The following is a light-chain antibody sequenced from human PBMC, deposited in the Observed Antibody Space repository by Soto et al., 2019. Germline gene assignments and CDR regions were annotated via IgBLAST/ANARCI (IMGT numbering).Light chain of an antibody. CDR2: DAS. J-gene: IGKJ4*01. V-gene: IGKV3-11*01. CDR3: QQRSNWPPLT. CDR1: QSVSSY. Sequence: EIVLTQSPATLSLSPGERATLSCRASQSVSSYLAWYQQKPGQAPRLLIYDASNMATGIPARFSGSGSGTAFTLTISSLEPADFAVYYCQQRSNWPPLTFGGGTKVEIK.